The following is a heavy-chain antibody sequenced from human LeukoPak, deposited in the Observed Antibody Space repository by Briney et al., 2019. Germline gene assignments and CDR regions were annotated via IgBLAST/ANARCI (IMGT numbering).Heavy chain of an antibody. CDR3: ARDGEYYYDSSGYFLFDY. V-gene: IGHV3-48*01. D-gene: IGHD3-22*01. CDR1: GFTFSSYS. J-gene: IGHJ4*02. CDR2: ISSSSSTI. Sequence: GGSLRLSCAASGFTFSSYSMNWVRQAPGKGLEWVSYISSSSSTIYYADSVKGRFTISRDNAKNSLYLQMNSLRAEDTAVYYCARDGEYYYDSSGYFLFDYWGQGTLVTVSS.